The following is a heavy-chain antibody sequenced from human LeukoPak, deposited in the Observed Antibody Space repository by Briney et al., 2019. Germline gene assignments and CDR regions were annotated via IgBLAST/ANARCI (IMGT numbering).Heavy chain of an antibody. D-gene: IGHD6-13*01. J-gene: IGHJ6*04. CDR2: ISYDGSNK. V-gene: IGHV3-30*18. CDR1: GFTFSSYA. CDR3: AKETAAAPLFYYGMDV. Sequence: GGSLRLSCAASGFTFSSYAMSWVRQAPGKGLEWVAVISYDGSNKYYADSVKGRFTISRDNSKNTLYLQMNSLRAEDTAVYYCAKETAAAPLFYYGMDVWGKGTTVTVSS.